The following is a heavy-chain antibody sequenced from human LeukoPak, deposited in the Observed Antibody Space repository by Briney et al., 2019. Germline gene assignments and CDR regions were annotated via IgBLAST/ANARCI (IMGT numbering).Heavy chain of an antibody. CDR3: ARDAYCGGDCHTPGHADY. J-gene: IGHJ4*02. Sequence: ASVKDSCKASGYTFTSYDMHWVRQAPGQGLEWMGIINPSGGSTSYAQKFQGRVTMTRDTSTSTVYMELSSLRSEDTAVYYCARDAYCGGDCHTPGHADYWGQGTLVTVSS. CDR2: INPSGGST. CDR1: GYTFTSYD. V-gene: IGHV1-46*01. D-gene: IGHD2-21*01.